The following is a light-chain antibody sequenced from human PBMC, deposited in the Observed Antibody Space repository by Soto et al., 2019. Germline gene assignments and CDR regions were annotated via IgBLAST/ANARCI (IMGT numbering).Light chain of an antibody. Sequence: DIQMTQFPSTLSESEGDRFTITCRASQSIRSWLAWYQQKPGKAPNLLIYKASSLPSGVPSRFSGSGYGTEFTLTISSLQPDDIATYYCQQYDSYSTFGGGTKVQIK. J-gene: IGKJ4*01. CDR2: KAS. CDR1: QSIRSW. V-gene: IGKV1-5*03. CDR3: QQYDSYST.